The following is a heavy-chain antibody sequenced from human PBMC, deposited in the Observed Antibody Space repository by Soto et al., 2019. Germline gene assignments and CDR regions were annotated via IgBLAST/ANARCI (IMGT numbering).Heavy chain of an antibody. CDR1: GFTFSNYA. J-gene: IGHJ3*02. V-gene: IGHV3-48*01. D-gene: IGHD3-10*01. CDR2: ISHKSSAI. CDR3: ARGKYYYIFDI. Sequence: GGSLRLSCAASGFTFSNYAMNWVRQAPGKGLEWVSYISHKSSAIYHADSVKGRFTISRDDSRNTLFLLMNSLRADDTAVYFCARGKYYYIFDIWGQGTEVTVSS.